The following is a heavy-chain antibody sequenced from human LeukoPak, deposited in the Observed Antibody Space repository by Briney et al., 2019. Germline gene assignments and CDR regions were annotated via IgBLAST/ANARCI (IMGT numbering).Heavy chain of an antibody. Sequence: PGGSLRLSCAASGFTFSSYWMHWVRQTPGKGLVWVSRINSDGSITTYADSVKGRFTISRDNAKNTLYVLMNSLRAEDTGVYYCARGGTSGGAPDYYYYMDVWGKGTTVTVSS. CDR3: ARGGTSGGAPDYYYYMDV. CDR2: INSDGSIT. D-gene: IGHD6-19*01. J-gene: IGHJ6*03. V-gene: IGHV3-74*03. CDR1: GFTFSSYW.